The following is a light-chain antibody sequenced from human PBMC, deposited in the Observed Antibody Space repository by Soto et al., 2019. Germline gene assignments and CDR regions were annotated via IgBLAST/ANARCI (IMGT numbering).Light chain of an antibody. CDR3: SSYAGSNNNYV. CDR1: SSDVGGYDF. Sequence: QSALTQPPSASGSPGQSVTISCAATSSDVGGYDFVSWYQQHPGKAPKLMIYEVSKRPSGVPDRFAGSKSGNTASLTVSGLEAEDEDDYYCSSYAGSNNNYVFGTGTKVTVL. CDR2: EVS. J-gene: IGLJ1*01. V-gene: IGLV2-8*01.